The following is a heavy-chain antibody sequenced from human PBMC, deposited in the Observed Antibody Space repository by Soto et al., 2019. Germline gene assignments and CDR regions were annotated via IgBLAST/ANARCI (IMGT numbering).Heavy chain of an antibody. CDR2: IRGAGDST. CDR3: AKPLTPSDSSPRHY. Sequence: LRLPYTATELNDVRHTMLRVSQGPGKGLECVSAIRGAGDSTSYADSVKGRFTISSENSKTTVDLQLNSLRDEDTAVYYCAKPLTPSDSSPRHYWGQGTLVTVSA. V-gene: IGHV3-23*01. D-gene: IGHD2-21*02. J-gene: IGHJ4*02. CDR1: ELNDVRHT.